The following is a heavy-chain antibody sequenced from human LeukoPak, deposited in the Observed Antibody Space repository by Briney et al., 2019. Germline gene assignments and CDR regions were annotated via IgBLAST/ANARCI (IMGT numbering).Heavy chain of an antibody. CDR3: ARDQVGGHYQF. CDR1: GFTFSDYW. D-gene: IGHD2-21*02. Sequence: GGSLRLSCGASGFTFSDYWMTWVRQAPGKGPEWVANIREDGRKAYYVGSVMGRFTISRDNVKNSVYLQMNYLRAEDTAVYYCARDQVGGHYQFWGQGALVAVSS. V-gene: IGHV3-7*01. J-gene: IGHJ4*02. CDR2: IREDGRKA.